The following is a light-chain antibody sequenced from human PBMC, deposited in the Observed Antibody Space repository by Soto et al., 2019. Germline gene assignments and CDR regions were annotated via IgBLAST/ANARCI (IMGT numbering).Light chain of an antibody. CDR2: GAS. Sequence: EIVLTQSPGTLSLSPGERATLSCRASQSVSSSYLAWYQQKPGQAPRLLIYGASSRATGIPDRFSGSGSGXXFTXXIXXLXXXXXXXXXCQQYGSSPSYTFGQGTKLEIK. CDR3: QQYGSSPSYT. J-gene: IGKJ2*01. V-gene: IGKV3-20*01. CDR1: QSVSSSY.